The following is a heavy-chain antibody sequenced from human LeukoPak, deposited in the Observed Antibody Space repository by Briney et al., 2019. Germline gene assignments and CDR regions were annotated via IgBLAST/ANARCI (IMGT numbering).Heavy chain of an antibody. D-gene: IGHD5/OR15-5a*01. CDR2: IYHSGST. V-gene: IGHV4-30-2*01. CDR1: GGSISSGGYY. Sequence: SQTLSLTCTVSGGSISSGGYYWSWIRQPPGKGLEWIGYIYHSGSTYYNPSLKSRVTISVDRSKNQFSLKLSSVTAADTAVYYCARVSTGYYMDVWGKGTTVTVSS. CDR3: ARVSTGYYMDV. J-gene: IGHJ6*03.